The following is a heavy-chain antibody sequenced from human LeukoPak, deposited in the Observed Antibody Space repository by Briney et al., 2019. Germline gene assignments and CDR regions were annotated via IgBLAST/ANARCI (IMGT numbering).Heavy chain of an antibody. V-gene: IGHV4-34*01. D-gene: IGHD6-13*01. CDR3: ARVKRAAAGRTYYYYYYTDV. Sequence: SETLSLTCAVYGGSFSGYYWSWIRQPPGKGVEWIGEINHSGSTNYNPSLKSRVTITVDTSKNQFSLKLSSVTAADTAVYYCARVKRAAAGRTYYYYYYTDVWGKGTTVTVSS. CDR1: GGSFSGYY. CDR2: INHSGST. J-gene: IGHJ6*03.